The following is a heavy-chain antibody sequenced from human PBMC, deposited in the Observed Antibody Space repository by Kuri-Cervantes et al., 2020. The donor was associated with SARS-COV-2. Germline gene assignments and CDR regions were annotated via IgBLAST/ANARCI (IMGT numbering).Heavy chain of an antibody. D-gene: IGHD3-16*01. CDR1: EFTFNSYS. V-gene: IGHV4-34*08. CDR3: AGSPGGVFDC. CDR2: INHSGST. Sequence: ESLKISCAASEFTFNSYSMNWVRQPTGKGLEWIGEINHSGSTNYNPSLKSRVTISVDTSKHQLSLKLSSVTAADTAVYYCAGSPGGVFDCWGQGTLVTVSS. J-gene: IGHJ4*02.